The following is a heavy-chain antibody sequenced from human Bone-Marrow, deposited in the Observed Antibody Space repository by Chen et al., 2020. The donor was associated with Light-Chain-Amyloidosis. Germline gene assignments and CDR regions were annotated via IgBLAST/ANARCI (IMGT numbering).Heavy chain of an antibody. CDR2: IYHSGST. CDR3: ARDRAASGDYFDY. J-gene: IGHJ4*02. Sequence: QVQLQESGPGLVKPSETLSLTCAVSGYSISSGYYWGWIRQPPGKGLEWVGSIYHSGSTYYNPSPKSRVTISIDTSKNQFSLKVGSVTAADTAVYYCARDRAASGDYFDYWGQGTLVTVSS. D-gene: IGHD6-13*01. CDR1: GYSISSGYY. V-gene: IGHV4-38-2*02.